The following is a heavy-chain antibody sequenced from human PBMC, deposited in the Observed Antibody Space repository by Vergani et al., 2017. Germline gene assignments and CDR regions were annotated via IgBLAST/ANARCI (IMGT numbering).Heavy chain of an antibody. CDR2: IYYSGST. V-gene: IGHV4-31*03. Sequence: QVQLQESGPGLVKPSQTLSLTCTVSGGSISSGGYYWSWIRQHPGKGLEWIGYIYYSGSTYYNPSLKRRVTISVDTSKNQFYLKLSSVTAADTAVYYCARAYYDFWSGYYPNYYYYGMDVWGQGTTVTVSS. CDR1: GGSISSGGYY. J-gene: IGHJ6*02. D-gene: IGHD3-3*01. CDR3: ARAYYDFWSGYYPNYYYYGMDV.